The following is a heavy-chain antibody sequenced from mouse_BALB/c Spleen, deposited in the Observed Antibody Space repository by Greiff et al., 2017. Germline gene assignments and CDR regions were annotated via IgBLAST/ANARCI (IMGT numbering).Heavy chain of an antibody. Sequence: QVQLQQSGAELMKPGASVKISCKATGYTFSSYWIEWVKQRPGHGLEWIGEILPGSGSTNYNEKFKGKATFTADTSSNTAYMQLSSLTSEDSAVYYCARMGIYYGNYWFAYWGQGTLVTVSA. D-gene: IGHD2-1*01. CDR3: ARMGIYYGNYWFAY. J-gene: IGHJ3*01. CDR2: ILPGSGST. CDR1: GYTFSSYW. V-gene: IGHV1-9*01.